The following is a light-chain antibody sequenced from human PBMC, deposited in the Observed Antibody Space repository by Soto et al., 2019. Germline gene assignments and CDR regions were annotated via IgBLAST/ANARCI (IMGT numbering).Light chain of an antibody. Sequence: DIQMTPSPSTLSASVGDRVTITCRASQSVRSWLAWYQQKPGRAPKFLIYDASSLESGVPSRFSGSGSGTEFTLTISNLQPDDFATYYCQQYDNYPLTFGGGTKGDI. CDR2: DAS. CDR1: QSVRSW. V-gene: IGKV1-5*01. J-gene: IGKJ4*01. CDR3: QQYDNYPLT.